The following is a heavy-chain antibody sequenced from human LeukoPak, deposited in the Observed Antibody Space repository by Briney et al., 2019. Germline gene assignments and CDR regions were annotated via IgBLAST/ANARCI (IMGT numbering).Heavy chain of an antibody. CDR2: IYPGDSDT. D-gene: IGHD4-23*01. Sequence: GESLNISCQGSGYSFTSYWIGWVRQMPGKGLEWMGIIYPGDSDTRYSPSFQGQVTISADKSISTAYLQWSSLKASDTAMYYCARAYGDNSGYYYYGMDVWGQGTTVTVSS. CDR1: GYSFTSYW. V-gene: IGHV5-51*01. J-gene: IGHJ6*02. CDR3: ARAYGDNSGYYYYGMDV.